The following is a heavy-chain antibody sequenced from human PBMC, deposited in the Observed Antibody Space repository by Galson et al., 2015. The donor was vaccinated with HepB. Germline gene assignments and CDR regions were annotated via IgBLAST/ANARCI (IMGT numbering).Heavy chain of an antibody. V-gene: IGHV3-11*01. CDR3: ARLKGGYSYDSRYFDY. D-gene: IGHD3-3*01. CDR1: GFTFSDYH. Sequence: SLRLSCAASGFTFSDYHMSWIRQAPGKGLEWFSYISSSGSIIYYADSVKGRFTISRDNAKNSLYLQMNSLRAEDTAVYYCARLKGGYSYDSRYFDYWGQGTLVTVSS. CDR2: ISSSGSII. J-gene: IGHJ4*02.